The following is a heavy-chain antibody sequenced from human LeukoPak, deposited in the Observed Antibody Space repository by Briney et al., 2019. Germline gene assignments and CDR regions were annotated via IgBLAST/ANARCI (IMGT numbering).Heavy chain of an antibody. V-gene: IGHV3-48*03. Sequence: PGGSLRLSCAASGFTFSSYEMNWVRQAPGKGLEWVSYISGSGSTIYYADSLKGRFTISRDNAKNSPYLQMNSLRAEDTAVYYCARGPGRDAYTFVSYWGQGTLVTVSS. J-gene: IGHJ4*02. D-gene: IGHD5-24*01. CDR2: ISGSGSTI. CDR3: ARGPGRDAYTFVSY. CDR1: GFTFSSYE.